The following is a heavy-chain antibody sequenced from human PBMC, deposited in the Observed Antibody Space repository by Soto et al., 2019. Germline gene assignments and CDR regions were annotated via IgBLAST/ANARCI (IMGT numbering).Heavy chain of an antibody. CDR2: IDGSGAA. CDR1: GYVFSNYA. D-gene: IGHD2-8*01. Sequence: EVQLLESGGDLGQPGGSLRLSCVASGYVFSNYAMAWVRQVPGKGLQWVSRIDGSGAAHYGDSVKGRFTMSRDNSKNTLFLQLDRLRVEDTAVYFCAREDSNRVFAFDAWGQGTWVAVS. V-gene: IGHV3-23*01. CDR3: AREDSNRVFAFDA. J-gene: IGHJ3*01.